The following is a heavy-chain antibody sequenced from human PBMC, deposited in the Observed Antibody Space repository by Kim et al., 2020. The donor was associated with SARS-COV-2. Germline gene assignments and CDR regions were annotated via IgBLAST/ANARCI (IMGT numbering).Heavy chain of an antibody. D-gene: IGHD5-18*01. CDR1: GYSFSTYG. Sequence: ASVKVSCKASGYSFSTYGISWVRQAPGQGLEWMGWMSGNNGNTNYAQKLQGRLAMTTDTSTSTAYMELRSLRSDDTAMYYCARARLSADMDKLFDSWGQGTLVTVSS. CDR3: ARARLSADMDKLFDS. CDR2: MSGNNGNT. J-gene: IGHJ4*02. V-gene: IGHV1-18*01.